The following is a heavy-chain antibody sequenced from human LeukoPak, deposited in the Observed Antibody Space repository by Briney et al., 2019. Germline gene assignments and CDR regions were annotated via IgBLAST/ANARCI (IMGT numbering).Heavy chain of an antibody. CDR2: ISSSSSYI. Sequence: GGSLRLSCAASGFTFSSYSMNWVRQAPGKGLEWVSSISSSSSYIYYADSVKGRFTISRDNAKTSLYRHMNRLTAEDTAVYYCARYGYPSLDPYYYYGMDVWGQGTTVTVSS. D-gene: IGHD4-17*01. CDR3: ARYGYPSLDPYYYYGMDV. V-gene: IGHV3-21*01. CDR1: GFTFSSYS. J-gene: IGHJ6*02.